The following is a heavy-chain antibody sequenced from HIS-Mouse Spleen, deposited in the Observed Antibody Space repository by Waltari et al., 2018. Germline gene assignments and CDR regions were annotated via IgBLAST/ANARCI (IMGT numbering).Heavy chain of an antibody. V-gene: IGHV2-70*15. CDR1: GFSLSTRGMC. CDR3: ARIAEGYSSGWYAFDY. J-gene: IGHJ4*02. Sequence: QVTLRESGPALVKPTQTLTLPCTFSGFSLSTRGMCVSWIRQPPGKALEWLARIDWDDDKYYSTSLKTRLTISKDTSKNQVVLTMTNMDPVDTATYYCARIAEGYSSGWYAFDYWGQGTLVTVSS. CDR2: IDWDDDK. D-gene: IGHD6-19*01.